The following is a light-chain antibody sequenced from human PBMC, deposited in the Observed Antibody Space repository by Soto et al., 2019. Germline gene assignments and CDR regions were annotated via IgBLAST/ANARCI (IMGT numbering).Light chain of an antibody. CDR1: QGIRNF. J-gene: IGKJ3*01. CDR2: AAS. CDR3: EKYSSVPV. V-gene: IGKV1-27*01. Sequence: DIQMTQSPTSLSASVGDRVTITCRASQGIRNFVAWYQQKPGKDPKLLIYAASTLQSGVPSRFSGSGSGTDFNLTMNRLQPEDVATYSCEKYSSVPVFGPGTKVEIK.